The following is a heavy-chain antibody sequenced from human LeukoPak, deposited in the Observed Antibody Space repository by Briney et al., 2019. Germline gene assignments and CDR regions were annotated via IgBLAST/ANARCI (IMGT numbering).Heavy chain of an antibody. CDR1: GFTFSSYA. CDR3: AKETYYYDSSGYSFDY. CDR2: ISGSGGST. V-gene: IGHV3-23*01. D-gene: IGHD3-22*01. J-gene: IGHJ4*02. Sequence: GGSLRLSCAASGFTFSSYAMSWVRQAPGEGLEWVSAISGSGGSTYYADSVKGRFTISGDNSKNTLYLQMNSLRAEDTAVYYCAKETYYYDSSGYSFDYWGQGTLVTVSS.